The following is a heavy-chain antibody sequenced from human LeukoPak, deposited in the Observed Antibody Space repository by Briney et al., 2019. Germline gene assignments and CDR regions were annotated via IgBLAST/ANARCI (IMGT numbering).Heavy chain of an antibody. CDR2: IYTGDAI. CDR1: GFGVSTSY. Sequence: PGGSLRLSCAASGFGVSTSYMAWVRQTPGKGLEWVSVIYTGDAIYYADPVKGRFTISRDNSKNTVYLQMNSLRTEDTAVYYCMRRRYHLLLERYYYFYTDVWGKGTTVTVSS. V-gene: IGHV3-53*01. D-gene: IGHD2-21*01. CDR3: MRRRYHLLLERYYYFYTDV. J-gene: IGHJ6*03.